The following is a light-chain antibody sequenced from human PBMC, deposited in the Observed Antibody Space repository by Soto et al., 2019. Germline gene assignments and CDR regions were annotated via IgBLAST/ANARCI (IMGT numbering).Light chain of an antibody. V-gene: IGKV3-20*01. J-gene: IGKJ4*01. CDR3: QQYGTSPVT. Sequence: EIVLTQSPGTLSLSPGERATLSCRASQSVSSNYLAWYQQKPGQAPRLLMYGASSRATGSPDRFSGSGSGTDITLTISRLEPEDFAVYYCQQYGTSPVTFGGGTKVEIK. CDR1: QSVSSNY. CDR2: GAS.